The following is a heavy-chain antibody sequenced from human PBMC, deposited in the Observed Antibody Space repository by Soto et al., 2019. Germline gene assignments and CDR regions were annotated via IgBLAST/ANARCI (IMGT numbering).Heavy chain of an antibody. V-gene: IGHV3-30*18. CDR3: AKSTSTLLYYYYGMDV. CDR2: ISYDGSNK. Sequence: SSLKLSCAASGFTFSSYGMPCVRQAPCKGMEWVAVISYDGSNKYYADFVKGRFTISRDNSKNTLHLQMNSLRAEDTAVYYCAKSTSTLLYYYYGMDVWGQGTTVTVSS. CDR1: GFTFSSYG. D-gene: IGHD1-1*01. J-gene: IGHJ6*02.